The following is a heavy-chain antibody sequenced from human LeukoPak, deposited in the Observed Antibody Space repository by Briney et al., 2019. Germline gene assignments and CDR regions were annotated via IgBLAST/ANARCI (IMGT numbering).Heavy chain of an antibody. Sequence: GASVKVSCKASGYTFTSYGISWVRQAPGQGLEWMGWINTNTGNPTYAQGFTGRFVFSLDTSVSTAYLQISSLKAEDTAVYYCARDERYNWNYDVSWFDPWGQGTLVTVSS. V-gene: IGHV7-4-1*02. CDR1: GYTFTSYG. D-gene: IGHD1-7*01. CDR3: ARDERYNWNYDVSWFDP. J-gene: IGHJ5*02. CDR2: INTNTGNP.